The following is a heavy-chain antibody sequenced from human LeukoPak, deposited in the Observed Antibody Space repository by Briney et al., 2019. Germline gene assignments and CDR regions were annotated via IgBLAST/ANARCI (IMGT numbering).Heavy chain of an antibody. V-gene: IGHV3-43*02. CDR3: ARDRPRAV. Sequence: GGSLRLSCAASGFTFDDYAMHWVRQAPGKGLEWVSLISGDGGSTYYADSVKGRFTISRDNSKNTLYLQMNSLRAEDTAVYYCARDRPRAVWGQGTTVTVSS. CDR2: ISGDGGST. CDR1: GFTFDDYA. J-gene: IGHJ6*02.